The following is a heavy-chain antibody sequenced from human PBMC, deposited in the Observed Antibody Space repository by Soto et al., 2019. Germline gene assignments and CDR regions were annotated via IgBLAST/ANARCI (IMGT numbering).Heavy chain of an antibody. CDR2: ISYSGSI. CDR3: ATMGTPATGLYFFDY. J-gene: IGHJ4*02. V-gene: IGHV4-30-4*08. D-gene: IGHD2-15*01. CDR1: GGSFSGYY. Sequence: SETLSLTCAVYGGSFSGYYWSWIRQPPGKGLEWIGFISYSGSIYYSTSLKSRVTISVDTSKSQFSLNLSFVTAADTAVYYCATMGTPATGLYFFDYWGQGSLVTVSS.